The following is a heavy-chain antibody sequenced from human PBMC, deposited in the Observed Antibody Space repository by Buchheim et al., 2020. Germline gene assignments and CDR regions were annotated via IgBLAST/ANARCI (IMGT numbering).Heavy chain of an antibody. V-gene: IGHV4-34*01. CDR3: ARGTGNWNAFYYYYYGMDV. CDR1: GGSFSGYY. J-gene: IGHJ6*02. Sequence: QVQLQQWGAGLLKPSETLSLTCAVYGGSFSGYYWSWIRQPPGKGLEWIGEINHSGSTNYNPSLKSRVTISVDTSKNQFSLKLSSVTAADTAVYYCARGTGNWNAFYYYYYGMDVWGQGTT. D-gene: IGHD1-1*01. CDR2: INHSGST.